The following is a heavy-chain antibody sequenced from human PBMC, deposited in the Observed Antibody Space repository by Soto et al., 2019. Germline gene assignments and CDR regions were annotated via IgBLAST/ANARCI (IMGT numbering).Heavy chain of an antibody. V-gene: IGHV3-21*01. Sequence: GSLRLSCAASGFTFSSYSMNWVRQAPGKGLEWVSSISSSSSYIYYADSVKGRFTISRDNAKNSLYLQMNSLRAEDTAVYYCARDDDYGESLYYFDYWGQGTLVTVSS. J-gene: IGHJ4*02. D-gene: IGHD4-17*01. CDR3: ARDDDYGESLYYFDY. CDR1: GFTFSSYS. CDR2: ISSSSSYI.